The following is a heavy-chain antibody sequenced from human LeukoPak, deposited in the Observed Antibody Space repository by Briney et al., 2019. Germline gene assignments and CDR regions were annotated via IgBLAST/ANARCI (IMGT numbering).Heavy chain of an antibody. J-gene: IGHJ4*02. CDR3: ARDQLMV. Sequence: SVTPCLTRAFSGYLNSRGYFRGGVRQPPGKGLEWIGSFYHSGTTYYNPSLRGRVTISVDTSNNQFPLNLTSVTAADTAVYYCARDQLMVWGQGTLVTVSS. CDR1: GYLNSRGYF. V-gene: IGHV4-38-2*02. CDR2: FYHSGTT. D-gene: IGHD2-8*01.